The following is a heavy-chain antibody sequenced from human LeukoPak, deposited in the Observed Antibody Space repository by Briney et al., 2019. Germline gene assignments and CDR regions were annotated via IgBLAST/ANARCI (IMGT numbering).Heavy chain of an antibody. Sequence: SVKVSCKASGGTFSRYAISWVRQAPGQGLEWMGWINPTFGTANYAQKFQGRVTMTTDTSTSTAYLELRSLTSEETAVYYCARRFCSSVSCYDDDAFDVWGQGTLVTVSS. CDR3: ARRFCSSVSCYDDDAFDV. D-gene: IGHD2-2*01. CDR1: GGTFSRYA. J-gene: IGHJ3*01. V-gene: IGHV1-69*05. CDR2: INPTFGTA.